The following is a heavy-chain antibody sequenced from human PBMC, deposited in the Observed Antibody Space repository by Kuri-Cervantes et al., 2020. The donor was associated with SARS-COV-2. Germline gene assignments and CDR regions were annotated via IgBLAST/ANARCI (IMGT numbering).Heavy chain of an antibody. D-gene: IGHD2-15*01. Sequence: GESLKISCAASGFTFNSYAMHWVRQAPGKGLEWVTVISYDGSNKYYADSVKGRFTISRDNSKNTLYLQMNSLRTDDTAVYYCAKDQHGIVVVVAAIEYWGQGTLVTVSS. CDR1: GFTFNSYA. CDR2: ISYDGSNK. CDR3: AKDQHGIVVVVAAIEY. J-gene: IGHJ4*02. V-gene: IGHV3-30-3*01.